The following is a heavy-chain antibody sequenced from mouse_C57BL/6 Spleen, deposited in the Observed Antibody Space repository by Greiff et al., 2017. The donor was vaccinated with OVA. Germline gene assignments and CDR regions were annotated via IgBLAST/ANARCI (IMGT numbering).Heavy chain of an antibody. V-gene: IGHV5-6*01. J-gene: IGHJ2*01. CDR1: GFTFSSYG. CDR3: ARHPNWDFDY. Sequence: EVMLVESGGDLVKPGGSLKLSCAASGFTFSSYGMSWVRQTPDKRLEWVATISSGGSFTYYPDSVKGRFTISRDNAKNTRYLQMSSLKSEDTAMYYCARHPNWDFDYWGQGTTLTVSS. D-gene: IGHD4-1*01. CDR2: ISSGGSFT.